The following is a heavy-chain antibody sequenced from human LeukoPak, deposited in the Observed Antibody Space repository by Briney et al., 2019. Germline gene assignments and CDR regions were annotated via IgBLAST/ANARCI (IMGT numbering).Heavy chain of an antibody. CDR2: INPNSGGT. V-gene: IGHV1-2*02. Sequence: ASVKVSCKASGYTFTGYYMHWVRQAPGQGLEWMGWINPNSGGTNYAQKFQGRVTMTRDTSISTAYMELSRLRSDDTAVYYCARDWPVRSSWGGGSFDYWGQGTLVTVSS. CDR1: GYTFTGYY. D-gene: IGHD6-13*01. J-gene: IGHJ4*02. CDR3: ARDWPVRSSWGGGSFDY.